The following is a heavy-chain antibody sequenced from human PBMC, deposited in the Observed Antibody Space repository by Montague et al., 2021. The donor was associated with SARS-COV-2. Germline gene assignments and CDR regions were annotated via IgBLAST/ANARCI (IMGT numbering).Heavy chain of an antibody. V-gene: IGHV3-7*01. D-gene: IGHD6-19*01. CDR2: IKHDGSEK. Sequence: RLSLSASRFTFSDFWMNWVRQAPGKGLEWVADIKHDGSEKSYVDSVKGRFTISRDNAKNSLYLQMNSLRAEDTAVYYCARGSTGWYAIFGHYGMDVWGQGTTVPVSS. CDR1: RFTFSDFW. CDR3: ARGSTGWYAIFGHYGMDV. J-gene: IGHJ6*02.